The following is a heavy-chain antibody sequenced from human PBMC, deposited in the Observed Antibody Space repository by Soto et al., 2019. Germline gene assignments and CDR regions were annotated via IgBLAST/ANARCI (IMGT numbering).Heavy chain of an antibody. Sequence: QVQLQESGPGLVKPSGTLSLTCAVSGGSISSSNWWSWVRQPPGKGLEWIGEIYHSGSTNYNPSLRSRVTISVDKSKDQFSLKLSSVTAADTAVYYCASVSGSYYYGMDVWGQGTTVTVSS. D-gene: IGHD1-26*01. V-gene: IGHV4-4*02. CDR3: ASVSGSYYYGMDV. J-gene: IGHJ6*02. CDR2: IYHSGST. CDR1: GGSISSSNW.